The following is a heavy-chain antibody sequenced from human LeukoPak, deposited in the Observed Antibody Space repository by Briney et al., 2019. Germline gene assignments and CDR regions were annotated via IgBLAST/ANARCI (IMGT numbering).Heavy chain of an antibody. V-gene: IGHV3-23*01. CDR1: GFTFSSYA. D-gene: IGHD2-15*01. CDR3: AKRRVGAAASSMDIDF. Sequence: GGSLRLSCAASGFTFSSYAMSWVRQPPGKGLEWVSVISGSGGSTYSADSVTGRFTISRDNSKNTLYLQMNSLRADDTAVYYCAKRRVGAAASSMDIDFWGQGTLVTVSS. J-gene: IGHJ4*02. CDR2: ISGSGGST.